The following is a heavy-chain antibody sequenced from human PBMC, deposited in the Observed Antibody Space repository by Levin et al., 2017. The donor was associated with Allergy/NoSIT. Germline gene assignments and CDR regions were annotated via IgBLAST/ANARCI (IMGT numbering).Heavy chain of an antibody. CDR2: ISYDGTNK. D-gene: IGHD2-2*01. V-gene: IGHV3-30*18. Sequence: GESLKISCAASGFIFSNYGMHWVRQAPGKGLEWVAAISYDGTNKYYGDDVKGRFSIPRDNSKNTVYLQMNSLRTEDTAVYYCAKDREACSGTSDTYGMEGWGQGTSVTVS. CDR1: GFIFSNYG. CDR3: AKDREACSGTSDTYGMEG. J-gene: IGHJ6*02.